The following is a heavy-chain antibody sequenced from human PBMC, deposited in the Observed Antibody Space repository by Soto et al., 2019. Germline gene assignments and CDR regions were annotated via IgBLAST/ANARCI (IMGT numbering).Heavy chain of an antibody. V-gene: IGHV1-18*01. J-gene: IGHJ4*02. CDR2: ISAYSGNT. Sequence: ASVKVSCKASGYPFISYGITWVRQAPGQGLEWMGCISAYSGNTNYAQKLQGRVTMTTDTSTTTAYMELRSLRSDDTAMYYCARYEDTMSRGDPLLFADYWGQGTLVTVSS. CDR3: ARYEDTMSRGDPLLFADY. D-gene: IGHD3-10*01. CDR1: GYPFISYG.